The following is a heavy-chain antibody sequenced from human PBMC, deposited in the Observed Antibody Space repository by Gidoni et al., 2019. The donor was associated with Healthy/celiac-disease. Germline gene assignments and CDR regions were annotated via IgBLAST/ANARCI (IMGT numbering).Heavy chain of an antibody. CDR2: ISYDGSNK. CDR3: AKVGISYGDYDY. V-gene: IGHV3-30*18. J-gene: IGHJ4*02. Sequence: QVQLVESGGGVVQPGRSLRLSCAASGSTFSSYGMHWVRQAPGKGLAWVAVISYDGSNKYYADSVKGRFTISRDNSKNTLYLQMNSLRAEDTAVYYCAKVGISYGDYDYWGQGTLVTVSS. CDR1: GSTFSSYG. D-gene: IGHD4-17*01.